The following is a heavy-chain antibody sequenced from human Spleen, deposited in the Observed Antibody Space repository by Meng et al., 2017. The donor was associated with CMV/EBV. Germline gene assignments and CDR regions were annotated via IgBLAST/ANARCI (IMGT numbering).Heavy chain of an antibody. Sequence: SETLSLTCTVSGGSIGSYYWSWIRQPPGKGLEWIAYIYYTGTTEYNPSVKSRVTILVDTSKSQFSLKLNHVTAADTAVYYCARTTYYYDSSGYRSPNFDYWGQGTLVTVSS. D-gene: IGHD3-22*01. CDR1: GGSIGSYY. J-gene: IGHJ4*02. CDR2: IYYTGTT. CDR3: ARTTYYYDSSGYRSPNFDY. V-gene: IGHV4-59*12.